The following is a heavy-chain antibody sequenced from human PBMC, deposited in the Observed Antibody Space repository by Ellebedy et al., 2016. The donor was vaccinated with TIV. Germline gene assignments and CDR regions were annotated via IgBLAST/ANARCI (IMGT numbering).Heavy chain of an antibody. CDR2: INHSGDT. CDR1: GESFSGYY. Sequence: SETLSLTXAVYGESFSGYYWTWIRQPPGKGLEWIGEINHSGDTNYNVSLKSRLIISVDTSKNQFSLKLTSVTAADTAVYYCARKWDFGDYHFDYWGQGTLVTVSS. D-gene: IGHD4-17*01. CDR3: ARKWDFGDYHFDY. J-gene: IGHJ4*02. V-gene: IGHV4-34*01.